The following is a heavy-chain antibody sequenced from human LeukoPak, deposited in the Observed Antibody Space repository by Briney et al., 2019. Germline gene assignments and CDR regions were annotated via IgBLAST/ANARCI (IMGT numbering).Heavy chain of an antibody. V-gene: IGHV1-2*02. CDR3: ARDYYDFWSGYRIDAFDI. J-gene: IGHJ3*02. CDR1: GGTFSSYA. D-gene: IGHD3-3*01. Sequence: ASVKVSCKASGGTFSSYAISWVRQAPGQGLEWMGWINPNSGGTNYAQKFQGRVTMTRDTSISTAYMELSRLRSDDTAVYYCARDYYDFWSGYRIDAFDIWGQGTMVTVSS. CDR2: INPNSGGT.